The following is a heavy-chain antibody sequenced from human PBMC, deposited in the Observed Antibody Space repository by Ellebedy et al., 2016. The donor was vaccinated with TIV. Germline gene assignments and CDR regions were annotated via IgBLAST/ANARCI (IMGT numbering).Heavy chain of an antibody. CDR3: ARGRASAFDI. CDR1: GDSVSTNGVA. Sequence: SQTLSLTCVISGDSVSTNGVAWNLFRLSPSRGLEWLGRTYYRSQWFSEYAVSVKGRVTINPDASKNQFSLQLDSVSPEDTALYYCARGRASAFDIWGQGTMVTVSS. V-gene: IGHV6-1*01. J-gene: IGHJ3*02. CDR2: TYYRSQWFS.